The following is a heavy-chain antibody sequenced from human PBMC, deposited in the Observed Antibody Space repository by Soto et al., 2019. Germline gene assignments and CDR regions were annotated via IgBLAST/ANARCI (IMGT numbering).Heavy chain of an antibody. V-gene: IGHV1-18*01. J-gene: IGHJ4*02. CDR1: GYTFTSYA. CDR2: IIAYNGNT. CDR3: ARDAPPADY. Sequence: QVQLVQSGAEVKKPGASVKVSCKASGYTFTSYAISWVRQAPGQGLEWMGWIIAYNGNTKYAQKLQGRVTMTTDTPTITAFMELRSLRSEDTAVYYCARDAPPADYWGQGTLVTVSS.